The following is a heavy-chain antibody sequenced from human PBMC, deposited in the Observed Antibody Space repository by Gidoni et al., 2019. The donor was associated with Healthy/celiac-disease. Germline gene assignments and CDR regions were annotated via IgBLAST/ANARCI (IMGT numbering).Heavy chain of an antibody. V-gene: IGHV3-23*01. CDR3: AKDHRIWTIFGRTQIDY. CDR1: GFPFSSSA. Sequence: EVQLLESGGGLVQPGGYLRLSCAASGFPFSSSAMSWVRQAPGKGLECVSASSGSGGSTYYAGAVKGRFTISRDNSKNTLYLQMNSLRAEDTAVYYCAKDHRIWTIFGRTQIDYWGQGTLVTVSS. J-gene: IGHJ4*02. D-gene: IGHD3-3*01. CDR2: SSGSGGST.